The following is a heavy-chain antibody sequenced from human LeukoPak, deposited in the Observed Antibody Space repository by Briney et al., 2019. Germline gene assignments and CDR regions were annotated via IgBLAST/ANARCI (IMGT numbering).Heavy chain of an antibody. CDR1: GGSISSGGYY. D-gene: IGHD3-22*01. CDR2: IYHSGST. CDR3: ARTPLSAGSGYYPQQGDY. Sequence: PSQTLSLTCTVSGGSISSGGYYWSWIRQPPGKGLEWIGYIYHSGSTYYNPSLKSRVTISVDRSKNQFSLKLSSVTAADTAVYYCARTPLSAGSGYYPQQGDYWGQGTLATVSS. V-gene: IGHV4-30-2*01. J-gene: IGHJ4*02.